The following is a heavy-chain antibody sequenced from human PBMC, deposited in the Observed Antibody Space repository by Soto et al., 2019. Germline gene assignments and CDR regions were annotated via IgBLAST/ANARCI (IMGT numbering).Heavy chain of an antibody. CDR3: AKEGSDYDILTGSGYYGMDV. J-gene: IGHJ6*02. D-gene: IGHD3-9*01. CDR2: ISISSSYT. CDR1: GFTFSDYY. V-gene: IGHV3-11*05. Sequence: GGSLRLSCASSGFTFSDYYLSWIRQAPGKGLEWVSYISISSSYTNYADSVKGRFTISRDNAKSSLYLQMNDLRAEDTAVYYCAKEGSDYDILTGSGYYGMDVWGQGTTVTFSS.